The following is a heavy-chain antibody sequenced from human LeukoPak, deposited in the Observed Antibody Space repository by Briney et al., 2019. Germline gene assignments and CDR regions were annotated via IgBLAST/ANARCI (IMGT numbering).Heavy chain of an antibody. CDR2: ISSSSSYI. J-gene: IGHJ4*02. V-gene: IGHV3-21*01. CDR3: ATRAGSSGWYGVIY. CDR1: GFTFSSYS. D-gene: IGHD6-19*01. Sequence: SGGSLRLSCAASGFTFSSYSMNWVRQAPGKGLEWVSSISSSSSYIYYADSVKGRFTISRDNAKNSLYLQMNSLRAEDTAVYYCATRAGSSGWYGVIYWGQGTLVTVSS.